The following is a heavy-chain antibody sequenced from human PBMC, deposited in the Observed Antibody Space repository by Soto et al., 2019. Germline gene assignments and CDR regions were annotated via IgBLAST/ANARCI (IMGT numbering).Heavy chain of an antibody. V-gene: IGHV1-18*01. J-gene: IGHJ6*02. CDR2: ISTYNGNT. Sequence: ASVKVSCKSSGYNFTRFGISWVRQAPGQGLEWMGWISTYNGNTNYAQRLQGRVTMTTDTSTNTAYMELRSLRSDDTAVYYCARDRGLTYCSSTSCYGRFGVWGQGTTVTVS. CDR1: GYNFTRFG. D-gene: IGHD2-2*01. CDR3: ARDRGLTYCSSTSCYGRFGV.